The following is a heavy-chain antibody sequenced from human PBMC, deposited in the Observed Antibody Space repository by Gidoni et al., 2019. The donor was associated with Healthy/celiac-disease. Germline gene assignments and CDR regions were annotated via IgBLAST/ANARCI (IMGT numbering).Heavy chain of an antibody. D-gene: IGHD2-2*02. Sequence: QVQLQQWGAGLLQPSETVSLPCVVYGGSFSGYYWSWIRQPPGKGLEWIGEISHSGNTNYNPSLKSRVTISVDTSKNQFSLKLSSVTAADTAVYYCATSVVVPAAIIDIWGQGTMVTVSS. CDR2: ISHSGNT. J-gene: IGHJ3*02. CDR3: ATSVVVPAAIIDI. CDR1: GGSFSGYY. V-gene: IGHV4-34*01.